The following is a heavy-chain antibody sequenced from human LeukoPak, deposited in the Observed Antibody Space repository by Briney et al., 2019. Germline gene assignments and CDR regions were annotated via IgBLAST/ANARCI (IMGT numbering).Heavy chain of an antibody. J-gene: IGHJ2*01. Sequence: GGSLSLSCAASGFTFSSYAMHWVRQAPGKGLEWVAVISYDGSNKYYADSVKGRFTISRDNSKNTLYLQMNSLRAEDTAVYYCASEVANYWYLDLWGRGTLVTVSS. CDR3: ASEVANYWYLDL. D-gene: IGHD5-12*01. V-gene: IGHV3-30-3*01. CDR1: GFTFSSYA. CDR2: ISYDGSNK.